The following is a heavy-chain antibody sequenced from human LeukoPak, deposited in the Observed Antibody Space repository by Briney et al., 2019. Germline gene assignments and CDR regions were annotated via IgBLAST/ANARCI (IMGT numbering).Heavy chain of an antibody. CDR1: VVFINSHY. J-gene: IGHJ4*02. CDR2: IYGSGRT. V-gene: IGHV4-4*09. CDR3: VVSPNQDFFDY. Sequence: PSDTLSLICTVSVVFINSHYLNGIREPPGKGLEGIGYIYGSGRTHYNPSLKSPVTMSVDTSKSLFALRLSSVTAADPAVYYCVVSPNQDFFDYWGQGPLVTVSS.